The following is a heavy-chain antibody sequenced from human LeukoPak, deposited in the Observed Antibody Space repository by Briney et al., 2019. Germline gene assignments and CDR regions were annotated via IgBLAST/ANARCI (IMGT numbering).Heavy chain of an antibody. CDR3: ASTRYSSGWYGGYGMDV. V-gene: IGHV4-59*08. CDR2: IYYSGST. J-gene: IGHJ6*02. D-gene: IGHD6-19*01. CDR1: GGSISSYY. Sequence: PSETLSLTCTVSGGSISSYYWSWIRQPPGKGLEWIGYIYYSGSTNYNPSLKSRVTISVDTSKNQFSLKLSSVTAADTAVYYCASTRYSSGWYGGYGMDVWGQGTTVTVSS.